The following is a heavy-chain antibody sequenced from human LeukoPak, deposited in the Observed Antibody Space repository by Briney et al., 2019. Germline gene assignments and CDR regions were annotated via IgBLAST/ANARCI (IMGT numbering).Heavy chain of an antibody. CDR1: GFTFSGFA. Sequence: GGSLRLSCAASGFTFSGFAMTWVRQAPGKGLEWVSSIGSDYKTHYSESVKGRFAISRDNSKSTLFLQMTSLRAEDTALYYCAKDLHYYVAIDVWGQGTALTVSS. D-gene: IGHD3-10*02. V-gene: IGHV3-23*01. CDR3: AKDLHYYVAIDV. CDR2: IGSDYKT. J-gene: IGHJ6*02.